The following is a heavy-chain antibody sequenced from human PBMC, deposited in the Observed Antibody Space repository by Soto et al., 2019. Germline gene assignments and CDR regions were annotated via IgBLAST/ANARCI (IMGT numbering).Heavy chain of an antibody. V-gene: IGHV3-23*01. CDR3: AKDHVEKRYCSSTSCWYNWFDP. Sequence: ESLTISFAAAGFTFSSYAMSLVRQAPGKGLEWVSAISGSGGSTYYADSVKGRFTISRDNSKNTLYLQMNSLRAEDTAVYYCAKDHVEKRYCSSTSCWYNWFDPWGQGTLVTVSS. CDR1: GFTFSSYA. CDR2: ISGSGGST. D-gene: IGHD2-2*01. J-gene: IGHJ5*02.